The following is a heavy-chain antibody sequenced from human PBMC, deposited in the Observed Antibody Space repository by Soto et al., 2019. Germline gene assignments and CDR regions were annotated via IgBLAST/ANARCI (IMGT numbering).Heavy chain of an antibody. CDR1: GGSISSYY. D-gene: IGHD3-9*01. CDR3: ARVGGDILTGYYKEFDY. V-gene: IGHV4-59*01. CDR2: IYYSGST. J-gene: IGHJ4*02. Sequence: SETLSLTCTVSGGSISSYYWSWIRQPPGKGLEWIGYIYYSGSTNYNPSLKSRVTISVDTSKNQFSLKLSSVTAADTAAYYCARVGGDILTGYYKEFDYWGQGTLVTVSS.